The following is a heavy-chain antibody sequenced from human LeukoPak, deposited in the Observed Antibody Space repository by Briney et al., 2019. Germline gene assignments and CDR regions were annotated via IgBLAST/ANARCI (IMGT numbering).Heavy chain of an antibody. D-gene: IGHD6-13*01. V-gene: IGHV1-3*04. Sequence: ASVKVSCKASGYTFTSYAMHWVRQAPGQRLECMGWINTGNGNTKYSQKFQGRVTITRDTSASTAYMDLSSLRSEDTAVYYCARDEGIAAAGVDYWGQGTLVTVSS. CDR1: GYTFTSYA. J-gene: IGHJ4*02. CDR3: ARDEGIAAAGVDY. CDR2: INTGNGNT.